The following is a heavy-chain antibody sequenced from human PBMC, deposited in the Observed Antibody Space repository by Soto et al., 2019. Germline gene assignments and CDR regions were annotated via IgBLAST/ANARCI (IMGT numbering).Heavy chain of an antibody. CDR3: AREGTYCIGGSCYPHFDY. CDR2: IWYDGSNK. V-gene: IGHV3-33*01. D-gene: IGHD2-15*01. J-gene: IGHJ4*02. CDR1: GFTFSSYG. Sequence: QVQLVESGGGVVQPGRSLRLSCAASGFTFSSYGMHWVRQAPGKGLEWVAVIWYDGSNKYYADSVKGRFTISRDNSKNTLYLQMNSLRAEDTAVYYCAREGTYCIGGSCYPHFDYWGQGTLVTVSS.